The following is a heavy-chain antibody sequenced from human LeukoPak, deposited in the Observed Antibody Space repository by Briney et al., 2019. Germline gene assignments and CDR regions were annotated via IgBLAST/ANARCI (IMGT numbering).Heavy chain of an antibody. V-gene: IGHV4-4*07. D-gene: IGHD3-22*01. Sequence: SETLSLTCTVSGGSISSYYLSWIRQPAGKGLEWIGRIYTSGSTNYNPSLKSRVTMSVDTSKNQFSLKLSSVTAADTAVYYCARDLYDSSGYPHPPFDYWGQGTLVTVSS. CDR2: IYTSGST. CDR1: GGSISSYY. CDR3: ARDLYDSSGYPHPPFDY. J-gene: IGHJ4*02.